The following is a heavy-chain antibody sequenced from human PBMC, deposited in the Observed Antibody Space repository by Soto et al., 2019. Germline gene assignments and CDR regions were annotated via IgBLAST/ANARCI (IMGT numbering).Heavy chain of an antibody. CDR3: VRAGYYDLDAFDI. D-gene: IGHD3-22*01. J-gene: IGHJ3*02. CDR2: IYYSGST. CDR1: GGSISSGDYY. V-gene: IGHV4-30-4*01. Sequence: QVQLQESGPGLVKPSQPLSPTCTVSGGSISSGDYYWSWIGQPPGKGLEWIGYIYYSGSTYYKPSRKSRVNISVDTSKNQFFMKLSAVAAADSAVYYGVRAGYYDLDAFDIWGQGTMVTVSS.